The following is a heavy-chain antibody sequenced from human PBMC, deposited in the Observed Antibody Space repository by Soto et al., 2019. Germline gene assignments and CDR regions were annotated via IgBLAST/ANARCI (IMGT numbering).Heavy chain of an antibody. CDR1: GYTFTSYG. J-gene: IGHJ4*02. Sequence: ASVKVSCKASGYTFTSYGISWVRQAPGQGLEWMGWISAYSGNTNYAQKLQGRVTMTTDTSTSTAYMELRSLRSDDTAMYYCARDLNYYDSSGYYGHWGQGTLVTVSS. D-gene: IGHD3-22*01. CDR2: ISAYSGNT. CDR3: ARDLNYYDSSGYYGH. V-gene: IGHV1-18*01.